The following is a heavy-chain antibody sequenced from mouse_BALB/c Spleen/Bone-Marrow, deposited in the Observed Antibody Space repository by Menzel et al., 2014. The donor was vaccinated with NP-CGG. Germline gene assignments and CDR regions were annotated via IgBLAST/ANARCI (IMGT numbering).Heavy chain of an antibody. CDR3: ARLNYYGNLFV. V-gene: IGHV4-1*02. D-gene: IGHD1-1*01. CDR1: GFDFSRYW. Sequence: EVQLQQSGGGLVQPGGSLKLSCAASGFDFSRYWMSWVRQAPGKGLEWIGEINPDSSKINYTPSLKDKFIISRDNAKNTLYLKMSKVRSEDTGRYYCARLNYYGNLFVWGSGTTVTVST. CDR2: INPDSSKI. J-gene: IGHJ1*01.